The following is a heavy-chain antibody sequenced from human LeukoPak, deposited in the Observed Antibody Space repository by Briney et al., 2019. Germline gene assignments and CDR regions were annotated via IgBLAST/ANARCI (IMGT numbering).Heavy chain of an antibody. Sequence: SETLSLTCSVSGGSISSGGYYWSWIRQPPGKGLEWIGYIYHSGSTYYNPSLKSRVTISVDRSKNQFSLKLSSVTAADTAVYYCARDHIEAAVTDYWGQGTLVTVSS. J-gene: IGHJ4*02. V-gene: IGHV4-30-2*01. CDR2: IYHSGST. CDR1: GGSISSGGYY. CDR3: ARDHIEAAVTDY. D-gene: IGHD6-13*01.